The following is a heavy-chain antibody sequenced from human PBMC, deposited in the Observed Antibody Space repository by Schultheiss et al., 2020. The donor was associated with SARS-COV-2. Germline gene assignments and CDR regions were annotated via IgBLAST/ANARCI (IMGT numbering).Heavy chain of an antibody. CDR2: IYYSGST. CDR3: ARVDGGDGAFDI. D-gene: IGHD2-21*01. V-gene: IGHV4-61*08. J-gene: IGHJ3*02. CDR1: GGSISSGDYY. Sequence: SETLSLTCAVYGGSISSGDYYWSWIRQPPGKGLEWIGYIYYSGSTNYNPSLKSRVTISVDTSKNQFSLKLSSVTAADTAVYYCARVDGGDGAFDIWGQGTMVTVSS.